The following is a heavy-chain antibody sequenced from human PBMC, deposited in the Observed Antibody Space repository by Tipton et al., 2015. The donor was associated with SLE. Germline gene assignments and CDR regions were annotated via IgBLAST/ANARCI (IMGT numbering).Heavy chain of an antibody. Sequence: TLSLTCDVYGGSISGFAWSWIRQPPGQGLEWIGEMLYSGTTNYKSSLESRVTISVDTSKRHLTLRLRSVTAADTAIYYCAKKKLWNAYSVWGQGTLVTVPS. CDR3: AKKKLWNAYSV. V-gene: IGHV4-34*12. CDR1: GGSISGFA. CDR2: MLYSGTT. J-gene: IGHJ4*02. D-gene: IGHD3-3*01.